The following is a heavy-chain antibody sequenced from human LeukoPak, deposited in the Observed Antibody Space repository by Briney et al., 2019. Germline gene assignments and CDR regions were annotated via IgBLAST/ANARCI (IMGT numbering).Heavy chain of an antibody. J-gene: IGHJ4*02. CDR1: GFTFSTYW. Sequence: QPGGSLRLSCAASGFTFSTYWMHWVRQAPGKGLVWVSRIHSDGSSTSYADSVKGRFTISRDNAKNTLYLQMNSLRAEDTAVYYCTTHRVAAGTIDYWGQGTLVSVSS. D-gene: IGHD6-13*01. CDR2: IHSDGSST. CDR3: TTHRVAAGTIDY. V-gene: IGHV3-74*01.